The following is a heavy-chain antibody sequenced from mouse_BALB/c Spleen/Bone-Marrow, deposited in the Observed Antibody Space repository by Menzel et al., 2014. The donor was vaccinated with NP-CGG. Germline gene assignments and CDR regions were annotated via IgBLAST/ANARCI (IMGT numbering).Heavy chain of an antibody. CDR3: ARHHRYAYYFDF. J-gene: IGHJ2*01. CDR2: IHPNSGNT. Sequence: VQLQQSGSELVRPGASVKLSCTASGYTFTSSWMHWAKQRPGQGLEWIGEIHPNSGNTNYNEKFKGKATLTVDTSSSTAYVDLSSLTSEDSAVYYCARHHRYAYYFDFWGQGTTLKVSS. V-gene: IGHV1S130*01. D-gene: IGHD2-14*01. CDR1: GYTFTSSW.